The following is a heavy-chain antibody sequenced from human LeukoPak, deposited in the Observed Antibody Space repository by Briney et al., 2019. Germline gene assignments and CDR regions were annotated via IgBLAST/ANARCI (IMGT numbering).Heavy chain of an antibody. CDR3: AREVWGPEY. CDR1: GFTFTKYW. J-gene: IGHJ4*02. V-gene: IGHV3-7*01. CDR2: IKQDGSDK. Sequence: GGSLRLSCAASGFTFTKYWMTWVRQAPGKGLEWVGNIKQDGSDKNYMDPVKGRFTISRDNTKNSVYLQMSSLRAEDTAVYYCAREVWGPEYWGQGTLVTVSS. D-gene: IGHD1-14*01.